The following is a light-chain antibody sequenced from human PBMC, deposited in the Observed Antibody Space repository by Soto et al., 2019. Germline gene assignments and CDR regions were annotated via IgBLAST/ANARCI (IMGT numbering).Light chain of an antibody. J-gene: IGLJ2*01. CDR1: SSDVGGYNF. CDR3: CSYAGRATYV. V-gene: IGLV2-14*01. CDR2: EVN. Sequence: QSALTQPASVSGSPGQSITISCTGTSSDVGGYNFVSWYQQHPGKAPKLMIFEVNNRPSGVSNRFSGSKSGNTASLTISGLQAEDEADYYCCSYAGRATYVFGGGTKLTVL.